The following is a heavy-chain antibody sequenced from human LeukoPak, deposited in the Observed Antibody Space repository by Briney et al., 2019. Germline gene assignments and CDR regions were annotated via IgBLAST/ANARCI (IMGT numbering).Heavy chain of an antibody. CDR2: IYHSGST. CDR1: GYSISSGYY. V-gene: IGHV4-38-2*02. CDR3: ARDRADSTVTTSYYFDY. J-gene: IGHJ4*02. Sequence: PSETLSLTCTVSGYSISSGYYWGWIRQPPGKGLEWIGSIYHSGSTYYNPSLKSRVTISVDTSKNQFSLKLTSVTAADTAVYYCARDRADSTVTTSYYFDYWGQGTLVTVSS. D-gene: IGHD4-17*01.